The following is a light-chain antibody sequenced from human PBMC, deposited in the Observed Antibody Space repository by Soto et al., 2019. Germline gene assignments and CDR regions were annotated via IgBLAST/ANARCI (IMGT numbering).Light chain of an antibody. CDR2: DVS. CDR1: SSDIGAYNF. Sequence: QSVLTQPASVSGSPGQSITISCTGTSSDIGAYNFVSWYQHHPGKAPKLMIYDVSKRPSGVSDRFSGSKSGNTASLTVSGLQAEDEADYFCSSYAGSNNFVFGTGTKVTVL. J-gene: IGLJ1*01. CDR3: SSYAGSNNFV. V-gene: IGLV2-8*01.